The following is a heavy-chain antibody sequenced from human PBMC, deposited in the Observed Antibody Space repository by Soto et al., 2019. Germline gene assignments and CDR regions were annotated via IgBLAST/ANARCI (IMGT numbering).Heavy chain of an antibody. Sequence: SVKVSCKASGGTFSSYAISWVRQAPGQGLEWMGGIIPIFGTANYAQKFQGRVTITADESTSTAYMELSSLRSEDTAVYYCARQEDIVLVPAAPFDYWGQGTLVTV. J-gene: IGHJ4*02. V-gene: IGHV1-69*13. CDR3: ARQEDIVLVPAAPFDY. CDR2: IIPIFGTA. CDR1: GGTFSSYA. D-gene: IGHD2-2*01.